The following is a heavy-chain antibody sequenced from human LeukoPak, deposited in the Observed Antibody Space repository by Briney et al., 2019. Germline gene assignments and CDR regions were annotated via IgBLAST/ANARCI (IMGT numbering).Heavy chain of an antibody. CDR2: ISAYNGNT. V-gene: IGHV1-18*01. CDR3: GTYYYGSGSYGPVDY. D-gene: IGHD3-10*01. J-gene: IGHJ4*02. Sequence: ASVKVSCKASGYTFTSYGISWVRQAPGQGLEWMGWISAYNGNTNYAQKLQGRVTMTTDTSTSTAYMELRSLGSDDTAVYYCGTYYYGSGSYGPVDYWGQGTLVTVSS. CDR1: GYTFTSYG.